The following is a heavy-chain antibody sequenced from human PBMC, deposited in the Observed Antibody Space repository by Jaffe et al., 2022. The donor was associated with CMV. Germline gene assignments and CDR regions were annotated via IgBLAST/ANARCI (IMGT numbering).Heavy chain of an antibody. J-gene: IGHJ6*02. CDR2: IYSGGST. D-gene: IGHD2-2*01. V-gene: IGHV3-53*01. CDR3: ARGGPTSRNDIVVVPAAMDYYYYGMDV. Sequence: EVQLVESGGGLIQPGGSLRLSCAASGFTVSSNYMSWVRQAPGKGLEWVSVIYSGGSTYYADSVKGRFTISRDNSKNTLYLQMNSLRAEDTAVYYCARGGPTSRNDIVVVPAAMDYYYYGMDVWGQGTTVTVSS. CDR1: GFTVSSNY.